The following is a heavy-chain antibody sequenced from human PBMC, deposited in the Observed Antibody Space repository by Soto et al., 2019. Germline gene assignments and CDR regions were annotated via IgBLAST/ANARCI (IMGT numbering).Heavy chain of an antibody. CDR3: AGGGGQWWVSDY. J-gene: IGHJ4*02. CDR2: ISAYNGKT. Sequence: QVQLVQSGAEVKKPGASVKVSCKASGYTFTSYGISWVRQAPGQGLEWMGWISAYNGKTNYAQKLQGRVSMTTHTPRSTGDLAWRSRRSHDTGAYCCAGGGGQWWVSDYWGQGTLVTVSS. D-gene: IGHD2-15*01. V-gene: IGHV1-18*04. CDR1: GYTFTSYG.